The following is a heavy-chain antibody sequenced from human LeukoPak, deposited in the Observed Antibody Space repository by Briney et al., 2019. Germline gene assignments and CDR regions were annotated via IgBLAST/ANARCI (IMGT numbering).Heavy chain of an antibody. Sequence: SVKVSCKASGGTFSSYAISWVRQAPGQGLEWMGRIIPILGIANYAQKFQGRVTVTADKSTSTAYMELSSLRSEDTAVYYCARCVGGDCYSDYWGQGTLVTVSS. CDR2: IIPILGIA. CDR3: ARCVGGDCYSDY. CDR1: GGTFSSYA. D-gene: IGHD2-21*02. J-gene: IGHJ4*02. V-gene: IGHV1-69*04.